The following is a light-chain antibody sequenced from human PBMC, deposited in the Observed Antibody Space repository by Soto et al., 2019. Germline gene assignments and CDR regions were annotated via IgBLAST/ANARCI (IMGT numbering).Light chain of an antibody. J-gene: IGKJ1*01. Sequence: EIVLTQSPATLSLSPGERAILSCRGSQSVSSSYLAWYQQKPGQATRLLIYGASSRDTGIPDRFTGSGSGTDFTLTITRLEPEDFGVYYGQQYSSLPRTFGQGTKVDI. CDR2: GAS. CDR3: QQYSSLPRT. V-gene: IGKV3-20*01. CDR1: QSVSSSY.